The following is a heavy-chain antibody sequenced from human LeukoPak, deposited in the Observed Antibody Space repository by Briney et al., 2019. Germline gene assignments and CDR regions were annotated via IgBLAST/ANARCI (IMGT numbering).Heavy chain of an antibody. CDR3: ARGLSRQLCLNY. V-gene: IGHV4-34*01. CDR2: INHSGST. CDR1: GGSFSGYY. J-gene: IGHJ4*02. Sequence: AETLSLTCAVYGGSFSGYYWSWIRQPPGKGLEWIGEINHSGSTNYNPSLKSRVTISVDTSKNQFSLKLSSVTAADTAVYYCARGLSRQLCLNYWGQGTLVTVSS. D-gene: IGHD5-18*01.